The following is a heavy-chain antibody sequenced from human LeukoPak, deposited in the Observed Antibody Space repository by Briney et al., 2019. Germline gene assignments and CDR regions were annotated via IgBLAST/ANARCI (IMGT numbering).Heavy chain of an antibody. Sequence: GGSLRLSCAASGFTFSSYGMSWVRQAPGKGLEWVSAISGSGSSTYYADSVKGRFTISRDNSKNTLYLQMNSLRAEDTAVYYCAKVHSAGRQRLEPTVYDAFDLWGQGTMVTVSS. V-gene: IGHV3-23*01. CDR1: GFTFSSYG. D-gene: IGHD6-25*01. CDR3: AKVHSAGRQRLEPTVYDAFDL. J-gene: IGHJ3*01. CDR2: ISGSGSST.